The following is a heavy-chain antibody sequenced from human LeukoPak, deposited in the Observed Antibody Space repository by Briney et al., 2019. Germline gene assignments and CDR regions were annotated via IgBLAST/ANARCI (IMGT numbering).Heavy chain of an antibody. CDR1: GGSISSYY. D-gene: IGHD2-15*01. J-gene: IGHJ6*03. V-gene: IGHV4-59*01. CDR2: IYYSGST. Sequence: PSETLSLTCTVSGGSISSYYWSWIRQPPGKGLEWIGYIYYSGSTNYNPSLKSRVTISVDTSKNQFSLKLSSVTAADTAVYYCARASSRYCSGGSCYSDYYYMDVWGKGTTVTVSS. CDR3: ARASSRYCSGGSCYSDYYYMDV.